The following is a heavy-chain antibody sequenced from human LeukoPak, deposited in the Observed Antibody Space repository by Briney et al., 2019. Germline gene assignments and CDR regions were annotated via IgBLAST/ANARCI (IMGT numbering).Heavy chain of an antibody. V-gene: IGHV3-30-3*01. CDR2: ISYDGSNK. CDR1: GFTFSSYA. J-gene: IGHJ4*02. D-gene: IGHD6-19*01. Sequence: QPGRSLRLSCAASGFTFSSYAMHWVRQAPGKGLEWVAVISYDGSNKYYADSVKGRFTISRDNSKNTLYLQMNSLRAEDTAVYYCAKVAQWLVPYYFDYWGQGTLVTVSS. CDR3: AKVAQWLVPYYFDY.